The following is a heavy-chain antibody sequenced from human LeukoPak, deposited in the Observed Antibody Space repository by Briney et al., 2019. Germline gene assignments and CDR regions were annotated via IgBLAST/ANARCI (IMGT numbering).Heavy chain of an antibody. J-gene: IGHJ4*02. D-gene: IGHD3-9*01. CDR2: IWYDGSNK. CDR1: GFTFSSYG. Sequence: PGRSLRLSCAASGFTFSSYGMHWVRQAPGKGLEWVAVIWYDGSNKYYADSVKGRFTISRDNSKNTLYLQMNSLRAEDTAVYYCAKVLGEGAYDILTGYEDYWGQGTLVTVSS. CDR3: AKVLGEGAYDILTGYEDY. V-gene: IGHV3-33*06.